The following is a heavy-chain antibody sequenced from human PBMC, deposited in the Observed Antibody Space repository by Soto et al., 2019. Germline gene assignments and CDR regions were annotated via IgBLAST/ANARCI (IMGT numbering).Heavy chain of an antibody. CDR1: GGSISSYY. J-gene: IGHJ5*02. Sequence: PSETLSLTCTVSGGSISSYYWSWIRQPPGKGLEWIGYIYYSGSTNYNPSLKSRVTISVDTSKNQFSLKLSSVTAADTAVYYCARDQQNLFDPWGQGTLVTVSS. V-gene: IGHV4-59*01. CDR2: IYYSGST. CDR3: ARDQQNLFDP.